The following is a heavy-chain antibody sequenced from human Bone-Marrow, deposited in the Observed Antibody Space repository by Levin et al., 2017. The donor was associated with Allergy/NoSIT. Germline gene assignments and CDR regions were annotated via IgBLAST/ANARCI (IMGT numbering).Heavy chain of an antibody. V-gene: IGHV3-66*01. D-gene: IGHD2-8*01. J-gene: IGHJ4*02. CDR1: GFTVSRYY. CDR3: ARNGVGTASGTP. Sequence: GESLKISCAAAGFTVSRYYMAWVRQAPGKGLEWVSLIYSGGDTLYADSVKGRFTISRDNSKNTLYLQMNSLRVDDTAIYYCARNGVGTASGTPWGQGTLVTVSS. CDR2: IYSGGDT.